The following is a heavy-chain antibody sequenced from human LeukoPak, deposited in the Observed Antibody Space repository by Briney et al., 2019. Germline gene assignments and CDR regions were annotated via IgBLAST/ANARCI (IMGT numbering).Heavy chain of an antibody. CDR2: IYYSGIT. J-gene: IGHJ3*02. CDR1: GGSISSYY. D-gene: IGHD3-10*01. V-gene: IGHV4-59*08. Sequence: SETLSLTCTVSGGSISSYYWSWIRQPPGKGLEWIEYIYYSGITNYNPSLKSRVTISVDISKNQFSLQLSSVTPEDTAVYYCVGQKPGLRAFDIWGQGTMVTVSS. CDR3: VGQKPGLRAFDI.